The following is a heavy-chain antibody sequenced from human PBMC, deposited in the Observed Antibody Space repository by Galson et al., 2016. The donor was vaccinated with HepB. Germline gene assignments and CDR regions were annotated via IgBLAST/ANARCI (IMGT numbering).Heavy chain of an antibody. D-gene: IGHD3-16*02. CDR1: GFTFSSYW. CDR2: LNSDGSET. V-gene: IGHV3-74*01. Sequence: SLRLSCAASGFTFSSYWMHWVRQEPGKGLVWVSRLNSDGSETNYADSVKGRFITSRDNAKNTVYLHLNSLRAEDTALYYCARGMRVIVYEIDFWGQGTTVTVSS. CDR3: ARGMRVIVYEIDF. J-gene: IGHJ6*02.